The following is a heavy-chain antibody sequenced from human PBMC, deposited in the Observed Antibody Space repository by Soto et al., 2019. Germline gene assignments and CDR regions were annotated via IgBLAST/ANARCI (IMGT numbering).Heavy chain of an antibody. V-gene: IGHV3-23*01. CDR2: ISGSGGST. Sequence: GGSLRLSCAASGFTFSSYAMSWVRQAPGKGLEWVSAISGSGGSTYYSDSVKGRFTISRDNSKNTLYLQMNSLRAEDTAVYYCAKDLDYGDYAPLSDYWGQGTLVTVSS. CDR3: AKDLDYGDYAPLSDY. D-gene: IGHD4-17*01. J-gene: IGHJ4*02. CDR1: GFTFSSYA.